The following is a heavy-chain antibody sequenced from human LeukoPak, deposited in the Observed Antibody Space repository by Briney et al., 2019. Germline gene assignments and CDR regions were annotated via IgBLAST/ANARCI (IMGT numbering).Heavy chain of an antibody. V-gene: IGHV4-59*01. CDR2: VSYSGST. CDR1: GGSFSNYY. Sequence: SETLSLTCTVSGGSFSNYYWRWIRQSPGRGLEWIGYVSYSGSTNYNPSLKSRVTISLDTSRSQFSLKLSSMTAADTAMYYCVGGGDDPAMWRYYFDFWGQGTLVTVSS. J-gene: IGHJ4*02. D-gene: IGHD5-18*01. CDR3: VGGGDDPAMWRYYFDF.